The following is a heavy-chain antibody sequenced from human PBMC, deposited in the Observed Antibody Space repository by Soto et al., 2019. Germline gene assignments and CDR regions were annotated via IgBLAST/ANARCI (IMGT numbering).Heavy chain of an antibody. CDR3: AGRPEIHPR. CDR2: IHRDGVT. Sequence: QVHLQESGPGLVKPSETLSLTCAISGGSTSSSDWWTWVRQPPGEGLEWIGEIHRDGVTNYNSSLKSRLTISLDQSRNQFSLSLPSVTAPDAAVYFCAGRPEIHPRWGQGILVPVSS. D-gene: IGHD1-26*01. CDR1: GGSTSSSDW. J-gene: IGHJ4*02. V-gene: IGHV4-4*02.